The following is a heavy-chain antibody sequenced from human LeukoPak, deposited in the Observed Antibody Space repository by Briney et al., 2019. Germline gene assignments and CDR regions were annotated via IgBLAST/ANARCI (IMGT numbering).Heavy chain of an antibody. CDR2: ISAYNGNT. D-gene: IGHD1-1*01. CDR1: GYTFTSYG. CDR3: ARQLERRYYYYMDV. J-gene: IGHJ6*03. Sequence: ASVKVSCKASGYTFTSYGISWVRQAPGQGLEWMGWISAYNGNTNYAQKLQGRVTMTTDTSTSTAYMELRSLRSDDTAVYYCARQLERRYYYYMDVWGKGTTVTVSS. V-gene: IGHV1-18*01.